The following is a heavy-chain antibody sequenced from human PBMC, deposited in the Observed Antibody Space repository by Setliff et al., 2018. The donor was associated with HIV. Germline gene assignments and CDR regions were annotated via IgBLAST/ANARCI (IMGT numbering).Heavy chain of an antibody. Sequence: GGSLRLSCAPSGFNVSNNYMTWVRQAPGKGLEWVSILYISGKRSYVDSVKGRFTISRDNYNTLHLQMNSLRAEDTAVYYCAREQWLVRGDAFDIWGQGTMVTVSS. CDR3: AREQWLVRGDAFDI. J-gene: IGHJ3*02. CDR2: LYISGKR. V-gene: IGHV3-53*01. CDR1: GFNVSNNY. D-gene: IGHD6-19*01.